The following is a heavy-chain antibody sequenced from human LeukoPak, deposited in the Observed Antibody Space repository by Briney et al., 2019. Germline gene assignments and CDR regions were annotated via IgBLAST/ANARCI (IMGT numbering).Heavy chain of an antibody. CDR1: GYTFTGYY. J-gene: IGHJ4*02. Sequence: ASVKVSCKASGYTFTGYYMHWLLQAPGQGLEWMGWINPNSGGTNYAQKFQGRVTMTRDTSISTAYMELSRLRSDDTAVYYCARDGQVEGVVIICNYWGQGTLVTVSS. V-gene: IGHV1-2*02. CDR3: ARDGQVEGVVIICNY. D-gene: IGHD3-3*01. CDR2: INPNSGGT.